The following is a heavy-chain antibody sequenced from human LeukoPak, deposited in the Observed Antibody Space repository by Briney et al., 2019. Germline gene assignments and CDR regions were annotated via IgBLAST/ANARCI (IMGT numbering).Heavy chain of an antibody. CDR2: IIPIFGTA. D-gene: IGHD3-10*01. J-gene: IGHJ4*02. V-gene: IGHV1-69*13. Sequence: SVKVSGTASGGTFSSYAISWVRQAPGQGLEWMGGIIPIFGTANYAQKFQGRVTITADESTSTAYMEPSSLRSEDTAVYYCARVVWFGELSGPYFDYWGQGTLVTVSS. CDR3: ARVVWFGELSGPYFDY. CDR1: GGTFSSYA.